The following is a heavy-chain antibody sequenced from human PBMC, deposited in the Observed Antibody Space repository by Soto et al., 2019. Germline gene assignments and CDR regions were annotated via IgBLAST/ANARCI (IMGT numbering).Heavy chain of an antibody. D-gene: IGHD6-13*01. J-gene: IGHJ4*02. Sequence: EVQLLESGGGLVQPGGSLRLSCAASGFTFSNYAMNWVRQAPGKGLEWVSVISGSGDSTYYADSVKGRFTISRDSSKNTLYLQMNSLRAEDTAVYYCARPSSSWYFYYWGQGTLVTVSS. CDR1: GFTFSNYA. CDR2: ISGSGDST. V-gene: IGHV3-23*01. CDR3: ARPSSSWYFYY.